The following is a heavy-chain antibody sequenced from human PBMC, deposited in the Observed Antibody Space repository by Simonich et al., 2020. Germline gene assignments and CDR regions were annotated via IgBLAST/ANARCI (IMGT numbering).Heavy chain of an antibody. CDR1: GFSLSSSGVG. CDR2: LYWDDEK. CDR3: AHRRHSSGYYYYFDY. D-gene: IGHD3-22*01. Sequence: QITLKESGPTLVQPTQTLTLTCTFSGFSLSSSGVGVGWIPQPPGKAREWLALLYWDDEKPYRPSLKSRLTITKDTSQNQVVLTMTNMDPVDTATYYCAHRRHSSGYYYYFDYWGQGTLFTVSS. V-gene: IGHV2-5*02. J-gene: IGHJ4*02.